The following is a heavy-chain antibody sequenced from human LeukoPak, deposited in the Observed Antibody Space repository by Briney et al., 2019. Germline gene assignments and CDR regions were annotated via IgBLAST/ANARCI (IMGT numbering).Heavy chain of an antibody. CDR2: IYTGGST. CDR1: GFTVSSNY. D-gene: IGHD3-22*01. J-gene: IGHJ4*02. Sequence: GGSLRLSCAASGFTVSSNYMSWVRQAPGKGLEWVSVIYTGGSTYYADSVKGRFTISRDNAKNSLYLQMNSLRAEDTAVYYCARDLKRSYYYNSSGSHLGGQGTLVTVSS. V-gene: IGHV3-66*01. CDR3: ARDLKRSYYYNSSGSHL.